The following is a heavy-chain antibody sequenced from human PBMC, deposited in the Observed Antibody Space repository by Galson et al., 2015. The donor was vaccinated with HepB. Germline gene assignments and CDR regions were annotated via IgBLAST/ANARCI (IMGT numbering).Heavy chain of an antibody. Sequence: SLRLSCAASGFTFSSYAMSWVRQAPGKGLEWVSAISGSGGSTYYADSVKGRFTISRDNSKNTLYLQMNSLRAEDTAVYYCAKDQGVGNYYYYGMDVWGQGTTVTVSS. D-gene: IGHD3-10*01. J-gene: IGHJ6*02. CDR2: ISGSGGST. CDR3: AKDQGVGNYYYYGMDV. V-gene: IGHV3-23*01. CDR1: GFTFSSYA.